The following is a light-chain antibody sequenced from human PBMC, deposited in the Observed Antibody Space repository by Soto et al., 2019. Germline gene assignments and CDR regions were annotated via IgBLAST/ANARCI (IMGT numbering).Light chain of an antibody. J-gene: IGKJ4*01. CDR2: DAS. V-gene: IGKV3-11*01. CDR1: QSVKNY. Sequence: DIVLTHSPATLSLSPGERATLSCRASQSVKNYLAWYQQKPGQAPRLLIYDASNRATGIPARFSGSGSGTDFTLTISSLEPEDSAVYYCQQRSNWPPVTFGGGTKVDIK. CDR3: QQRSNWPPVT.